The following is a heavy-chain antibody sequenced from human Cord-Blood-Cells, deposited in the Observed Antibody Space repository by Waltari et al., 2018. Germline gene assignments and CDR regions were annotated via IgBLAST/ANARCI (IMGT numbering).Heavy chain of an antibody. CDR1: GFTFSSYA. Sequence: EVQLVESGGGLVQPGGSLRLSCAASGFTFSSYAMSWVRQAPGKGLEWVSAISGSGGSTYYADSVKGRFTISRDNSKNTLYLQMNILRAEDTAVYYCAKDTDIVVVVAAIPVGGMDVWGQGTTVTVSS. J-gene: IGHJ6*02. CDR3: AKDTDIVVVVAAIPVGGMDV. V-gene: IGHV3-23*04. CDR2: ISGSGGST. D-gene: IGHD2-15*01.